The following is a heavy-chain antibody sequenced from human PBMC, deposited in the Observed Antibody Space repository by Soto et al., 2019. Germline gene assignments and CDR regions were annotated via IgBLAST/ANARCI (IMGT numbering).Heavy chain of an antibody. D-gene: IGHD6-25*01. CDR3: ARDYPSPNSSGYRYGMDV. CDR2: ISYDGSNK. V-gene: IGHV3-30-3*01. Sequence: PGRSLRLSCAASGFTFSSYAMHWFRQAPGKGLEWVAVISYDGSNKYYSDSVKGRFTISRDNSKNTLYLQMNSLRAEDTAVYYCARDYPSPNSSGYRYGMDVWGQGTTVSVSS. CDR1: GFTFSSYA. J-gene: IGHJ6*02.